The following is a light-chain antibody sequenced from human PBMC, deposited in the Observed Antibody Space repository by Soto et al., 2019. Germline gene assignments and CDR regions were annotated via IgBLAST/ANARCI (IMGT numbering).Light chain of an antibody. J-gene: IGKJ4*01. V-gene: IGKV3-15*01. CDR1: HSVSSN. CDR3: QQYNNWPPLT. CDR2: GAS. Sequence: EIVMTQSPVTLSVSPGERDTISCRASHSVSSNLACYQLKPGQAPRLLIYGASTRATGVPVRFSGSGSGTEFTLTISSLQSEDFAVYYCQQYNNWPPLTFGGGTKVDIK.